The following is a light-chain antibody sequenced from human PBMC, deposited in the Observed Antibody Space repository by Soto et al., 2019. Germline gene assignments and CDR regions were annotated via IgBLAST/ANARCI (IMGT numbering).Light chain of an antibody. Sequence: EIVMTQSPATLSASPGERATLSCRASRAVSSNLAWYQHKPGQAPRVLIYDTSTRATGIPARFSGSGSGTEFTLTISSLQSEDSAVYYCQQYNNWPLTFGGGTKLVIK. CDR2: DTS. CDR1: RAVSSN. V-gene: IGKV3-15*01. CDR3: QQYNNWPLT. J-gene: IGKJ4*01.